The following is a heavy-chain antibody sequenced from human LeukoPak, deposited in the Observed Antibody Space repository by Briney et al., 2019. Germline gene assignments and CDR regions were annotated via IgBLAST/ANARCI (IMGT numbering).Heavy chain of an antibody. J-gene: IGHJ4*02. CDR1: GFTFSNYA. V-gene: IGHV3-23*01. D-gene: IGHD3-22*01. CDR3: ARKSSHFDSSGYFDY. CDR2: VSASSGST. Sequence: PGGSLRLSCVASGFTFSNYAMNWVRQAPGKGLEWVSTVSASSGSTYYADSVKGRFTVSRDNSKNTLSLQMNSLRVEDTAVYYCARKSSHFDSSGYFDYWGQGTLLTVSS.